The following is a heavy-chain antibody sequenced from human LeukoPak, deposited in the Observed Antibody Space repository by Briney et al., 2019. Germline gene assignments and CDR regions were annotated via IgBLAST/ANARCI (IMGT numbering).Heavy chain of an antibody. D-gene: IGHD6-13*01. Sequence: GGSLRLSCEASGFTFSIYWMSWVRQAPGKGREGVANIKQDGSEKYCVDSVKGRFNISRDNAKNSLYLQMNTLRAQDTALYYCATDSAGNDYWSQGTLVTVSS. V-gene: IGHV3-7*01. CDR1: GFTFSIYW. J-gene: IGHJ4*02. CDR3: ATDSAGNDY. CDR2: IKQDGSEK.